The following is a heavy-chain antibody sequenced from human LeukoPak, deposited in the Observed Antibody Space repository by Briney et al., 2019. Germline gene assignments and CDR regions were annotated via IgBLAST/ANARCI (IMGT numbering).Heavy chain of an antibody. V-gene: IGHV1-69*01. D-gene: IGHD6-6*01. CDR1: GGTFSSYA. J-gene: IGHJ5*02. CDR2: IIPIFGTA. Sequence: GASVKVSCKASGGTFSSYAISWVRQAPGQGLEWMGGIIPIFGTANYAQKFQGRVTITADESTSTAYMELSSLRSEDTAVYYCAQIGIAARRGDWFDPWGQGTLVTVSS. CDR3: AQIGIAARRGDWFDP.